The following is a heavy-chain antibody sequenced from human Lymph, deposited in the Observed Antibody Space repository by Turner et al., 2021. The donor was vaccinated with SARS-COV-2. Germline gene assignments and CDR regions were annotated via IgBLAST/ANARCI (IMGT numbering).Heavy chain of an antibody. V-gene: IGHV3-23*01. Sequence: EVQLLESGGGLVQPGGSLRLSLAASGFTFSSYAMSWVRQAPGKGLEWVSTISGSGGSTYYADSVKGRFTISRDNSKNTLYLQMNSLRAEDTAVYYCAKNEMAMIVVVITLFDYWGQGTLVTVSS. J-gene: IGHJ4*02. CDR3: AKNEMAMIVVVITLFDY. CDR1: GFTFSSYA. D-gene: IGHD3-22*01. CDR2: ISGSGGST.